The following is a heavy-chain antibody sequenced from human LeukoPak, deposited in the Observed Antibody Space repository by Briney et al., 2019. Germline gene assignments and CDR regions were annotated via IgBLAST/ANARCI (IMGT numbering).Heavy chain of an antibody. CDR3: ARQYGSGSYYPPFDY. D-gene: IGHD3-10*01. CDR2: IYYSGST. V-gene: IGHV4-59*08. Sequence: PGGSLRLSCAASGFTFSSYELNWVRQAPGKGLEWIGYIYYSGSTSYNPSLKSRVTISVDTSKNQFSLRLSSVTASDTAVYYCARQYGSGSYYPPFDYWGQGTLVTVSS. CDR1: GFTFSSYE. J-gene: IGHJ4*02.